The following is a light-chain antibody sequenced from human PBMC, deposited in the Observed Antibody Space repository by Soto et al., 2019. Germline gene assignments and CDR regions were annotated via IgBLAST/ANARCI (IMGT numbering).Light chain of an antibody. CDR2: DIS. J-gene: IGKJ2*03. CDR1: QSISGD. Sequence: EIVLTQSPVTLSLSPGERATLSCRASQSISGDLAWYQQKPGQAPKAVIYDISNRAPGIPARFSGSGSGTDFTLTISSLEPDDFALYYCQQRNVWPNSFGQGTRLDIK. CDR3: QQRNVWPNS. V-gene: IGKV3-11*01.